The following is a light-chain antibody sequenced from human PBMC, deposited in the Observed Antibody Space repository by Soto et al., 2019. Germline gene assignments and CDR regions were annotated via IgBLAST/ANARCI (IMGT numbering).Light chain of an antibody. Sequence: IVGPQSPSTLSVSPGGRATLFCRASQSISGNLVWYQQKPGQAPRLLIYGASTRATGIPARFSGSGSGTEFTLTISSLQSEDFAVYYCQQYNNGPQITFGQGTRRRL. CDR2: GAS. CDR3: QQYNNGPQIT. J-gene: IGKJ5*01. V-gene: IGKV3-15*01. CDR1: QSISGN.